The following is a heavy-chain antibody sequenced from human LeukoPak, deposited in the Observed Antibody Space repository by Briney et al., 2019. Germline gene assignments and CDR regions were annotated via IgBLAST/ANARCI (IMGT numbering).Heavy chain of an antibody. CDR2: INWNGGST. Sequence: GGSLRLSCAASGFTFDDYGMSWVRQAPGKGLEWVSGINWNGGSTGYADSVKGRFTISRDNAKNSLYLQMNSLRAEDTALYYCAGGRREYYFDYWGQGTLVTVSS. CDR3: AGGRREYYFDY. V-gene: IGHV3-20*04. D-gene: IGHD3-16*01. J-gene: IGHJ4*02. CDR1: GFTFDDYG.